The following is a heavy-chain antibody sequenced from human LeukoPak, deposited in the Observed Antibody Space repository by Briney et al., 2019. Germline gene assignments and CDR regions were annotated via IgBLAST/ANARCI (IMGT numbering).Heavy chain of an antibody. Sequence: SQTLSLTCTVSGGSISSGSFYWSWIRQHPGKGLEWIGYIFYSGSTYYNPSLKSRVTISVDTSKNQFSLKLSSVTAADTAVYYCAREDPLVAARGLDYWGQGTLVTVSS. CDR2: IFYSGST. V-gene: IGHV4-31*03. D-gene: IGHD2-15*01. CDR1: GGSISSGSFY. CDR3: AREDPLVAARGLDY. J-gene: IGHJ4*02.